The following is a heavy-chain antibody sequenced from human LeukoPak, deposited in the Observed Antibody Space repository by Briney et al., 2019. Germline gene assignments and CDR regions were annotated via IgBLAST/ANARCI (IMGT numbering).Heavy chain of an antibody. CDR3: AIGGNSGYDFLIGAIDY. D-gene: IGHD5-12*01. CDR1: GYTFTGYY. V-gene: IGHV1-2*02. Sequence: ASVKVTCKASGYTFTGYYMHWVRQAPGQGLEWMGWINPNSGGTNYAQKFQGRVTMTRDTSISTAYMELSRLRSDDTAVYYCAIGGNSGYDFLIGAIDYWSQGTLVTVSS. J-gene: IGHJ4*02. CDR2: INPNSGGT.